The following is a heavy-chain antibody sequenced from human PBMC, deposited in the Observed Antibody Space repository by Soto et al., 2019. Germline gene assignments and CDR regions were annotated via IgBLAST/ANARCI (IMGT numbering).Heavy chain of an antibody. CDR3: ARDRRSSGPLDY. V-gene: IGHV3-7*01. CDR2: VSLDGSEK. J-gene: IGHJ4*02. Sequence: EVQLEESGGGLVQPGGSLRLSCAASGFTFSSYWMSWVRQAPGKGPEWVAIVSLDGSEKYYLDSVKGRFTISRDNAENSLFLQVNSLRAEDTAMYYCARDRRSSGPLDYWGQGALVTVSS. D-gene: IGHD6-19*01. CDR1: GFTFSSYW.